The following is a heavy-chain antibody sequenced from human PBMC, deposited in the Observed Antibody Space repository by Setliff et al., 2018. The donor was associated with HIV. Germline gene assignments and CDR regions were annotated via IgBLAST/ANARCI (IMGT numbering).Heavy chain of an antibody. J-gene: IGHJ6*02. CDR3: ARTEEAMVRGVRSYYYYGRDV. Sequence: ASVKVSCKASGYTFTSYALNWVRQAPGQGLEWMGWINTNTGNPTYAQGFTGRFVFSLDTSVTTAYLQISSLKADDTAVYYCARTEEAMVRGVRSYYYYGRDVMGQGTTVTVSS. CDR2: INTNTGNP. D-gene: IGHD3-10*01. CDR1: GYTFTSYA. V-gene: IGHV7-4-1*02.